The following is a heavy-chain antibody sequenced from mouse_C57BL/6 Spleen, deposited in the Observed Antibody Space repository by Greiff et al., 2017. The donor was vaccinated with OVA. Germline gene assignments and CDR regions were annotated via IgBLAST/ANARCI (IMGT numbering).Heavy chain of an antibody. CDR3: TRGYYGSSYPHYYAMDY. V-gene: IGHV5-9-1*02. J-gene: IGHJ4*01. Sequence: EVKLMESGEGLVKPGGSLKLSCAASGFTFSSYAMSWVRQTPEKRLEWVAYISSGGDYIYYADTVKGRFTISRDNARNTLYLQMSSLKSEDTAMYYCTRGYYGSSYPHYYAMDYWGQGTSVTVSS. CDR2: ISSGGDYI. CDR1: GFTFSSYA. D-gene: IGHD1-1*01.